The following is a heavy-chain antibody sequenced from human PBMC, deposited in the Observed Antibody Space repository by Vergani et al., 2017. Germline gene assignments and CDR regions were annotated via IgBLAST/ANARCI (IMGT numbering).Heavy chain of an antibody. V-gene: IGHV1-3*01. J-gene: IGHJ4*02. Sequence: QVQLVQSGAEVKKPGASVKVSCKASGYPFTSYAMHWVRQAPGKRFEWMGWINAGNGNTKYSQKFQGRVTITRETSASTAYMELSSLRSEDTAVYYCARGLGQLVGHYFDYWGQGTLVTVSS. D-gene: IGHD6-6*01. CDR3: ARGLGQLVGHYFDY. CDR2: INAGNGNT. CDR1: GYPFTSYA.